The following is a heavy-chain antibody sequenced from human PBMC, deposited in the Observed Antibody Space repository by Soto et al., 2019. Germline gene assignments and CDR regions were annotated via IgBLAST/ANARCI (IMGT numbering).Heavy chain of an antibody. Sequence: PSETLSLTCTVSGDSMSSGDYHWSWIRQPPGKGLEWIGYIYHSGSTKYNLSLKSRTTISVDTSKNQFSLKMSSMTAADTAVYYCARAPFSGSSPFDYWGHGTLVTVSS. CDR3: ARAPFSGSSPFDY. D-gene: IGHD1-26*01. CDR1: GDSMSSGDYH. CDR2: IYHSGST. J-gene: IGHJ4*01. V-gene: IGHV4-30-4*01.